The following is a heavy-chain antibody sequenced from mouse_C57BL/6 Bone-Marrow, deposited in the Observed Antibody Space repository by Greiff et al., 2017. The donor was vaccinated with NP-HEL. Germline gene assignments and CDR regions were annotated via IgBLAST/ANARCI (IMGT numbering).Heavy chain of an antibody. CDR1: GFSLTSYG. D-gene: IGHD2-3*01. J-gene: IGHJ1*03. Sequence: VKLMESGPGLVQPSQSLSITCTVSGFSLTSYGVHWVRQSPGKGLEWLGVIWSGGSTDYNAAFISKLSISKDKSKSQVFFKMNSLQADDTAIYYCARNDGGYDLGYFDVWGTGTTVTVSS. CDR2: IWSGGST. CDR3: ARNDGGYDLGYFDV. V-gene: IGHV2-2*01.